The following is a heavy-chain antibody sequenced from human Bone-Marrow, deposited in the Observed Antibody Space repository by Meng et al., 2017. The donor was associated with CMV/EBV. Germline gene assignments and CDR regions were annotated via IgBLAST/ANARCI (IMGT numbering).Heavy chain of an antibody. D-gene: IGHD3-10*01. CDR1: GGCIGSHNW. CDR2: IYHSGSN. J-gene: IGHJ4*01. V-gene: IGHV4-4*02. Sequence: SGGCIGSHNWWNWVRKPPGKGMEWIGEIYHSGSNNYNPSIKSRVIISVDKSKNDFSLRLTSVTAADTAVYYCARERGAGTFQGFDYWGHGTLVTVSS. CDR3: ARERGAGTFQGFDY.